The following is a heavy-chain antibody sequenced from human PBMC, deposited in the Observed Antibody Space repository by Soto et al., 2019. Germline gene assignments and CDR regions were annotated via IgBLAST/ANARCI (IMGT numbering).Heavy chain of an antibody. Sequence: QMTLMESGPTLVRPTQTLTLTCSFYGFSFSTSGVGVGWVRQPPGKALEWLALIYWSGDEHYRPSLKSRLTITKDTSKIQVVLIMANMDPVDTATYYCARGLATLPVFAFDVWGPGTTVTVSS. CDR3: ARGLATLPVFAFDV. D-gene: IGHD6-6*01. J-gene: IGHJ3*01. V-gene: IGHV2-5*01. CDR2: IYWSGDE. CDR1: GFSFSTSGVG.